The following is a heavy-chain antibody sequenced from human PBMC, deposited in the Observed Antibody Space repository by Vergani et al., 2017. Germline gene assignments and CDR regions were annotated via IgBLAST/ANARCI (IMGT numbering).Heavy chain of an antibody. Sequence: EVQLLESGGDLVQPGGSLRLSCAASGFTFIMHAMSWVRQAPGKGLEWVSTLSASDCRTHYADSVKGRFTISRDNSKNTLFLHMNSLRPEDTAVYYCAKVGRSEVAGTFGAFDIWGQGTMVTVSS. V-gene: IGHV3-23*01. CDR3: AKVGRSEVAGTFGAFDI. J-gene: IGHJ3*02. CDR2: LSASDCRT. CDR1: GFTFIMHA. D-gene: IGHD6-19*01.